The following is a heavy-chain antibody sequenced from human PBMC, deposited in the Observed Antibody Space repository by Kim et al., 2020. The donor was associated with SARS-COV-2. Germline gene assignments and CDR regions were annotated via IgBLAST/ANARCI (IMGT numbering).Heavy chain of an antibody. Sequence: GGFTYQADAVKGRFTISRDNSKNTLYLQMNSLRVEDTAVYYCATSGQFDSWGQGTLVTVSS. CDR2: GGFT. J-gene: IGHJ5*01. V-gene: IGHV3-23*01. CDR3: ATSGQFDS.